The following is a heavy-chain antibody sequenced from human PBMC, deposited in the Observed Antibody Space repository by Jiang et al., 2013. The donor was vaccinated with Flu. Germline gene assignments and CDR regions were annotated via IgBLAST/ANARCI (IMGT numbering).Heavy chain of an antibody. CDR2: PNSGNT. J-gene: IGHJ2*01. Sequence: PNSGNTGYARKFQGRVTMTRNTSISTAYMELSSLRSEDTAVYYCARVYSGYVLPPKRYWYFDLWGRGTLVTVSS. CDR3: ARVYSGYVLPPKRYWYFDL. V-gene: IGHV1-8*01. D-gene: IGHD5-12*01.